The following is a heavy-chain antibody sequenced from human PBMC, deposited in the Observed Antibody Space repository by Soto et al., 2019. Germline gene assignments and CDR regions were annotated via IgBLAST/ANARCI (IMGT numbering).Heavy chain of an antibody. CDR1: GYTFTYYS. CDR3: ARDITMVRGVITSYYYYYGMDV. CDR2: INARNGNT. Sequence: APVKGSCKASGYTFTYYSMHLVRPAPGKKHEGMGWINARNGNTTYSQKFQGRVTITRDTSASKAYMELSSLRSEDTAVYYCARDITMVRGVITSYYYYYGMDVWGQGTTVTVSS. V-gene: IGHV1-3*01. J-gene: IGHJ6*02. D-gene: IGHD3-10*01.